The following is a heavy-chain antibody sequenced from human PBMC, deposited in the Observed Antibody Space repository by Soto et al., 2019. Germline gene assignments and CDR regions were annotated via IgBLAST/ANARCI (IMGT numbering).Heavy chain of an antibody. V-gene: IGHV3-30*18. CDR2: ISYDGSNK. CDR1: GFTFSSYG. D-gene: IGHD6-19*01. CDR3: AKDYVAVAGSGAFEI. Sequence: GGSLRLSCAASGFTFSSYGMHCVRQAPGKEMEWVAVISYDGSNKYYADSVKGRFTISRDNSKNTLYLQMNSLRAEDTAVYYCAKDYVAVAGSGAFEIWGQGTRVTV. J-gene: IGHJ3*02.